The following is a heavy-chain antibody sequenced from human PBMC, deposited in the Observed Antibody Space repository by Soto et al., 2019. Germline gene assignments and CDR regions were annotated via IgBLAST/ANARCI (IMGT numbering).Heavy chain of an antibody. D-gene: IGHD2-2*01. CDR3: TTDPSSGGYCSSTSCYPPWFDL. CDR1: GFTFSNAW. V-gene: IGHV3-15*01. J-gene: IGHJ5*02. CDR2: IKSKTDGGTT. Sequence: PGGSLRLSCAASGFTFSNAWMSWVRQAPGKGLEWVGRIKSKTDGGTTDYAAPVKGRFTISRDDSKNTLYLQMNSLKTEDTAVYYCTTDPSSGGYCSSTSCYPPWFDLWGQGTLVTVSS.